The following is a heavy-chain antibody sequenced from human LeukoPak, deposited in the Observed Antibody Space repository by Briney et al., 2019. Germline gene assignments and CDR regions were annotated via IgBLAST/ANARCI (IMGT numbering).Heavy chain of an antibody. CDR1: GFTISSYA. J-gene: IGHJ6*03. D-gene: IGHD1-1*01. CDR2: ISGSGGST. Sequence: GGSLRLSCAASGFTISSYAMSWVRQAPGKGLEWVSGISGSGGSTYYADSVKGRFTISRDNSKNTLYPQMNSLRAEDTAVYYCTTTLLRASTYMDVWGKGTTVTVSS. CDR3: TTTLLRASTYMDV. V-gene: IGHV3-23*01.